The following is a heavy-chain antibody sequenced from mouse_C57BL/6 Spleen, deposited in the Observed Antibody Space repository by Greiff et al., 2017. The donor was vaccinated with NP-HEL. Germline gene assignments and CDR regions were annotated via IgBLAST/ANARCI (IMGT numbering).Heavy chain of an antibody. Sequence: QVTLKVCGPGILQSSQTLSLTCSFSGFSLSTSGMGVSWIRQPSGKGLEWLAHIYWDDDKRYNPSLKSRLTISKDTSRNQVFLKITSVDTADTATYYCARSHYDYDGMYYWGQGTSVTVSS. CDR1: GFSLSTSGMG. J-gene: IGHJ4*01. CDR2: IYWDDDK. D-gene: IGHD1-1*02. V-gene: IGHV8-12*01. CDR3: ARSHYDYDGMYY.